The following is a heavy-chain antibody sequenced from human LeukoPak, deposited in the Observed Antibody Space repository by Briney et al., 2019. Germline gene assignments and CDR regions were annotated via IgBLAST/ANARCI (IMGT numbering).Heavy chain of an antibody. V-gene: IGHV1-46*01. J-gene: IGHJ4*02. CDR1: GYTFTSYY. Sequence: ASVKVSCKASGYTFTSYYMHWVRQAPGQGLEWMGIINPSGGSTSYAQKFQGRVTMTEDTSTDTAYMELSSLRSEDTAVYYCATAPITMVRGVIINWGQGTLVTVSS. CDR2: INPSGGST. D-gene: IGHD3-10*01. CDR3: ATAPITMVRGVIIN.